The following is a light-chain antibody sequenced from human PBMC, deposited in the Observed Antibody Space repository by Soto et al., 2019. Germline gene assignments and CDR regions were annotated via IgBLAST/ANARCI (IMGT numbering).Light chain of an antibody. J-gene: IGLJ2*01. Sequence: SYELTQPPSVSVAPGKTASISCGGNDIGSKGVHWYQQKPGQAPVLVTYSDTDLPPVITERFSGSNSANLATLTISRVEAGDEADYYGQVWDSGSAHVVFGGGTTLTVL. CDR2: SDT. V-gene: IGLV3-21*01. CDR1: DIGSKG. CDR3: QVWDSGSAHVV.